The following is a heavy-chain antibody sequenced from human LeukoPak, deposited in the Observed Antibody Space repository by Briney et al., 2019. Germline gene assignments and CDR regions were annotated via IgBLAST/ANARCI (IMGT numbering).Heavy chain of an antibody. V-gene: IGHV3-33*01. CDR2: IWYDGSNK. CDR1: GFTFSSYG. D-gene: IGHD3-10*01. J-gene: IGHJ4*02. Sequence: GRSLRLSCAASGFTFSSYGMHWVRQAPGKGLEWVAVIWYDGSNKYYADSVKGRFTISRDNSKNTLYLQMNSLRAEDTAVYYCARASPLYGSGSYLLDYWGQGTLVTVPS. CDR3: ARASPLYGSGSYLLDY.